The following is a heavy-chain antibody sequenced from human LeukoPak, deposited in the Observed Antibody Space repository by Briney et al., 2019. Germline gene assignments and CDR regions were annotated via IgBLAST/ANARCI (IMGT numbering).Heavy chain of an antibody. CDR2: ISSSSSYI. V-gene: IGHV3-21*01. CDR1: GFTFSSYS. D-gene: IGHD3-9*01. CDR3: ARGGYYDILTGYYREDY. J-gene: IGHJ4*02. Sequence: GGSLRLSCAASGFTFSSYSMNWVRQAPGKGLEWVSSISSSSSYIYYADSVKGRFTISRDNAKNSLYLQMNSLRAEDTAVYYRARGGYYDILTGYYREDYWGQGTLVTVSS.